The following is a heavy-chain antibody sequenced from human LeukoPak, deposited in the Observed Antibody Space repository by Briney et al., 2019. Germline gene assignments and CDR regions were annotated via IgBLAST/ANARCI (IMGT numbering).Heavy chain of an antibody. CDR3: ARDKAHSYGRYFDP. CDR1: GGSISTYY. V-gene: IGHV4-59*01. Sequence: PSETLSLTCSVAGGSISTYYWNWIRQTPGKGLEWIGHISNGNTDYNPSLKSRVTISVDTSKNQFSLRLTSVTAADTGVYYCARDKAHSYGRYFDPWGQGALVIVYS. J-gene: IGHJ5*02. CDR2: ISNGNT. D-gene: IGHD5-18*01.